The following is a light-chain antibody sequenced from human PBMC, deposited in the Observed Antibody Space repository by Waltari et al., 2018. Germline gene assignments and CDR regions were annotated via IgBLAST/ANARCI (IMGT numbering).Light chain of an antibody. Sequence: QSVLTQPPSVSAAPGQKATVSCSGSISNIWNNSVPWYQHLPGPAPKLLIFDNHRRPSVIPDRFSGSRSGTSATLGITGLQTGDEADYYCGTWDSSLSVFVLGTGTKVTVL. J-gene: IGLJ1*01. CDR3: GTWDSSLSVFV. CDR2: DNH. CDR1: ISNIWNNS. V-gene: IGLV1-51*01.